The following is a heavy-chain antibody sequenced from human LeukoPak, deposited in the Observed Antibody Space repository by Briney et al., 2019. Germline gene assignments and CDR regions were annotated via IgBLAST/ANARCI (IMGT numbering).Heavy chain of an antibody. D-gene: IGHD3/OR15-3a*01. CDR2: IYYSGTT. J-gene: IGHJ4*02. CDR1: GFTFSSYS. Sequence: PGGSLRLSCAASGFTFSSYSMNWIRQPPGKGLEWIGSIYYSGTTYYSPSLRSRVTISVDTSKNQFSLRLTSVTATDTAMYYCARQTGSGLFTLPGGQGTLVTVSS. CDR3: ARQTGSGLFTLP. V-gene: IGHV4-39*01.